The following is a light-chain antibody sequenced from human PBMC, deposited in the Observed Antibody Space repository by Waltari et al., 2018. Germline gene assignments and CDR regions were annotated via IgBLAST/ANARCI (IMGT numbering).Light chain of an antibody. V-gene: IGLV2-14*03. J-gene: IGLJ2*01. CDR2: DVS. Sequence: QSALTQPASVSGSPGQSITISCTGPPSDVGAYNYVSWYQQHPGKAPRLMIFDVSNRPSGVSNRFSGSKSGNTASLTISGLQAEDEADYYCNSYTSSSTLLFGGGTRLTVL. CDR1: PSDVGAYNY. CDR3: NSYTSSSTLL.